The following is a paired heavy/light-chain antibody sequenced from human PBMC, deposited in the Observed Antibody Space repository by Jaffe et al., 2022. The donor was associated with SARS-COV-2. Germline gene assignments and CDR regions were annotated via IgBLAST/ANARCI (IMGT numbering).Light chain of an antibody. J-gene: IGKJ1*01. CDR2: KAS. Sequence: DIQMTQSPSTLSASVGDRVTITCRASQSISSWLAWYQQKPGKAPKLLIYKASSLESGVPSRFSGSGSGTEFTLTISSLQPDDFATYYCQQYETFGQGTKVEIK. V-gene: IGKV1-5*03. CDR3: QQYET. CDR1: QSISSW.
Heavy chain of an antibody. CDR2: FDPEDGET. J-gene: IGHJ2*01. CDR1: GYTLTELS. D-gene: IGHD5-12*01. CDR3: ARPKRDGYNYKGDWYFDL. Sequence: QVQLVQSGAEVKKPGASVKVSCKVSGYTLTELSMHWVRQAPGKGLEWMGGFDPEDGETIYAQKFQGRVTMTEDTSTDTAYMELSSLRSEDTAVYYCARPKRDGYNYKGDWYFDLWGRGTLVTVSS. V-gene: IGHV1-24*01.